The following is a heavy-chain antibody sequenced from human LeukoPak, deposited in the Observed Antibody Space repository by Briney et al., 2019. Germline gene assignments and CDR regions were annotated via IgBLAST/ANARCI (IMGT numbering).Heavy chain of an antibody. CDR3: ARDGSSWYTYYYYGMDV. CDR2: ISSSSSYI. D-gene: IGHD6-13*01. Sequence: GGSLRLSCAASGFTFSSYSANWVRQAPGKGLEWVSSISSSSSYIYDADSVKGRFTISRDNAKNSLYLQMNSLRAEDTAVYYCARDGSSWYTYYYYGMDVWGQGTTVTVSS. V-gene: IGHV3-21*01. CDR1: GFTFSSYS. J-gene: IGHJ6*02.